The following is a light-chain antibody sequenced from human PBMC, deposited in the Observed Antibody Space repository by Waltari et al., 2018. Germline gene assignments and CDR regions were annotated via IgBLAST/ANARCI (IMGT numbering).Light chain of an antibody. CDR2: GAS. Sequence: EIVLTQSPGTLSLSPGERATFPCRASQSVASNYLAWYQQKLGQAPRVLIYGASSRATGIPDRFSGSGSGTDFTLTISRLEPEDFAVYYCHQYGSSPQTFGQGTRVEIK. CDR1: QSVASNY. J-gene: IGKJ1*01. V-gene: IGKV3-20*01. CDR3: HQYGSSPQT.